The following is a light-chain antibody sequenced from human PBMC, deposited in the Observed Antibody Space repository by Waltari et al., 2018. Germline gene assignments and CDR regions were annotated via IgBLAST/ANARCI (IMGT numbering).Light chain of an antibody. V-gene: IGKV2-28*01. CDR2: LGS. J-gene: IGKJ1*01. CDR3: MQSLQALWT. CDR1: QSLLHSTGNNY. Sequence: DIVVTQSPLSLPVTPGEPASISCRSSQSLLHSTGNNYLDWYLQKPGQSPQLLIYLGSNRASGVPYRFSGSGSGTDFTLKISRVEAEDVGVYYCMQSLQALWTFGQGTKVEIK.